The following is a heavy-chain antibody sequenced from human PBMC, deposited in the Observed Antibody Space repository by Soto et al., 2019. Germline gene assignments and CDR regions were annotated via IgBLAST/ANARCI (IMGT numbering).Heavy chain of an antibody. CDR2: IKQDGSEK. CDR3: ARGGLKMADAFDI. J-gene: IGHJ3*02. V-gene: IGHV3-7*03. Sequence: GGSLRLSCAASGFTFSSYWMGWVRQAPGKGLEWVANIKQDGSEKYYVDSVKGRFTISRDNAKNSLYLQMNSLRAEDTAVYYCARGGLKMADAFDIWGQGTMVTVSS. CDR1: GFTFSSYW.